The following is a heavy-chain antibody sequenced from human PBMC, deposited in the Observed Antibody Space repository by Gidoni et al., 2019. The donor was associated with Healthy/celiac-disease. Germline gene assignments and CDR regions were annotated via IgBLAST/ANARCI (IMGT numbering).Heavy chain of an antibody. Sequence: EVQLLESGGGLVQPGGSLRLSCSASGFTFSSDAMSWVRHAPGKGLGWVSAISGSGGSTYYADSVKGRFTISRDNSKNTLYLQMNSLRAEDTAVYYCAKRVGQWLPPGYYFDYWGQGTLVTVSS. V-gene: IGHV3-23*01. CDR2: ISGSGGST. D-gene: IGHD6-19*01. CDR1: GFTFSSDA. J-gene: IGHJ4*02. CDR3: AKRVGQWLPPGYYFDY.